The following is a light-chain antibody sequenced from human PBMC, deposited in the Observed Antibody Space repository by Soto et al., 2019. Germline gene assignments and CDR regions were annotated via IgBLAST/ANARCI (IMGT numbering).Light chain of an antibody. CDR2: NVN. CDR3: SSYPDTNICV. CDR1: SRDIGGYDF. V-gene: IGLV2-8*01. Sequence: QSALTQPPSASGSPGQAVTISCTGTSRDIGGYDFVSWYQVRPGEAPQLIIYNVNGRPSGVPRRFSGSKSGNTASLTVSGLQAVDKADYYCSSYPDTNICVFGTGTKVTVL. J-gene: IGLJ1*01.